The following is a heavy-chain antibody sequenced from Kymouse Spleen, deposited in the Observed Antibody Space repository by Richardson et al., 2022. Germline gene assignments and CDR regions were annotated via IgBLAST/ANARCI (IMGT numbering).Heavy chain of an antibody. V-gene: IGHV4-31*03. CDR1: GGSISSGGYY. D-gene: IGHD1-7*01. Sequence: QVQLQESGPGLVKPSQTLSLTCTVSGGSISSGGYYWSWIRQHPGKGLEWIGYIYYSGSTYYNPSLKSRVTISVDTSKNQFSLKLSSVTAADTAVYYCARGGGTTRYYYYGMDVWGQGTTVTVSS. CDR3: ARGGGTTRYYYYGMDV. J-gene: IGHJ6*02. CDR2: IYYSGST.